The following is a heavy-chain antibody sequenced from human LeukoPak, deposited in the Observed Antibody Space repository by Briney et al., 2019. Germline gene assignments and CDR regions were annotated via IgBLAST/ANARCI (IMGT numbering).Heavy chain of an antibody. CDR3: ARLFRYCSGGTCYTDRGYFFDY. V-gene: IGHV3-23*01. CDR1: GFTFSNYA. D-gene: IGHD2-15*01. Sequence: GGSLRLSCAASGFTFSNYAMSWVRQAPGKGLEWVSTISGSGANTYYADSVKGRLTISRDNSKNTLSLQMNSLRAEDTAVYYCARLFRYCSGGTCYTDRGYFFDYWGQGTLVTVSS. J-gene: IGHJ4*02. CDR2: ISGSGANT.